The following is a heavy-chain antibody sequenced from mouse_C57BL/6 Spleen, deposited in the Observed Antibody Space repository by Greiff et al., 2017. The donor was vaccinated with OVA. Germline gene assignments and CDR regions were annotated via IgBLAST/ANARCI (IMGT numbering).Heavy chain of an antibody. CDR3: TRDGSSPWFAY. V-gene: IGHV1-15*01. J-gene: IGHJ3*01. CDR2: IDPETGGT. D-gene: IGHD1-3*01. CDR1: GYTFTDYE. Sequence: QVQLQQSGAELVRPGASVTLSCKASGYTFTDYEMHWVKQTPVHGLEWIGAIDPETGGTAYNQKFKGKAILTADKYSSTAYMELRILTSEDSAVYYCTRDGSSPWFAYWGQGTLVTVSA.